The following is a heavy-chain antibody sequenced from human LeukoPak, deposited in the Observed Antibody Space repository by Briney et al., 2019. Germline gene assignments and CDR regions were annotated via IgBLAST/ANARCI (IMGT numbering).Heavy chain of an antibody. Sequence: GGSLRLSCAAPGFTFSTYWMSWVRQAPGKGLEWVATIRQDGSEKHYVDSVKGRFPISRDNAKNSLYLQMNSLTVEDTAVYYCVRGCGRASCPYFFDSWGQGTLVTVS. V-gene: IGHV3-7*01. CDR2: IRQDGSEK. CDR1: GFTFSTYW. J-gene: IGHJ4*02. D-gene: IGHD2-2*01. CDR3: VRGCGRASCPYFFDS.